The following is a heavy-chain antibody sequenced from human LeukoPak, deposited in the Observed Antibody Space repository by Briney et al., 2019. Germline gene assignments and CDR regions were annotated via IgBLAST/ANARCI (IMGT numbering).Heavy chain of an antibody. CDR2: ISTSGGGT. D-gene: IGHD1-1*01. V-gene: IGHV3-23*01. CDR1: GFTFSTCA. Sequence: AGSLRLSCAASGFTFSTCAMSWVRQAPGKGLEWVSAISTSGGGTYYTDSVKGRFTISRDNPKNTLYLQMNSLRAEDTAVYYCAKKGTTTGTGYFDYWGQGTLVTVSS. CDR3: AKKGTTTGTGYFDY. J-gene: IGHJ4*02.